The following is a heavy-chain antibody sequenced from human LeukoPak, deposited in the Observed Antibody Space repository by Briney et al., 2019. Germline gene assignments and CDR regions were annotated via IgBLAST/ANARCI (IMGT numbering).Heavy chain of an antibody. CDR2: INPSGGSR. CDR3: AREIGPIQLHLWGSAFDY. J-gene: IGHJ4*02. V-gene: IGHV1-46*01. Sequence: RASVKVSCKASGYTFSNYYIHWVRQAPGQGLEWMGIINPSGGSRSYAQKFQGRLTVTRDTSTSTVYMELSSLRSEDTAVYYCAREIGPIQLHLWGSAFDYWGQGTLVTVSS. CDR1: GYTFSNYY. D-gene: IGHD5-18*01.